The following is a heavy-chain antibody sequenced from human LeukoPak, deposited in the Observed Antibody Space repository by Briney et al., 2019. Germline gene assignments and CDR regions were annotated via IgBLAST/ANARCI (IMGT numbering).Heavy chain of an antibody. D-gene: IGHD3-22*01. CDR1: GLSITNGYY. CDR2: IYHGGTS. Sequence: SETLSLTCSVSGLSITNGYYWGWIRQPPGKGLEWIASIYHGGTSHYKLSLKSRATISVETSKNQFSLRLNSVTAADTAVYYCARVTYYYDSSGYLNWGQGTLVTVSS. J-gene: IGHJ4*02. CDR3: ARVTYYYDSSGYLN. V-gene: IGHV4-38-2*02.